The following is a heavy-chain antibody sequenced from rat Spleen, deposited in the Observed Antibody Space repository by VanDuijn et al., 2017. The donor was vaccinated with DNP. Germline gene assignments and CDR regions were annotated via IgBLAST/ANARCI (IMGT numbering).Heavy chain of an antibody. V-gene: IGHV5-7*01. Sequence: EVQLVASGGGLVQPGRSLKLSCTASGFTFSDYNMAWVRQAPTKGLEWVATIDYDGSSTYYRDSVKGRFTISRDNAKSTLYLQMDSLRSEDTATYYCARPDYWGQGVMVTVSS. J-gene: IGHJ2*01. CDR2: IDYDGSST. CDR1: GFTFSDYN. CDR3: ARPDY.